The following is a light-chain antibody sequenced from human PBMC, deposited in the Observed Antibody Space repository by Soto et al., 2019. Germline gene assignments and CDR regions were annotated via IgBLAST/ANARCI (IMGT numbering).Light chain of an antibody. CDR3: QQYGSSPFT. Sequence: EIVLTQSPGTLSLSPGERATLSCRASQSVTNTYLAWYQQKPGQAPRLLMYGVSSRATGIPDRFSGSGSETDFTLTISRLEPEDFALYYCQQYGSSPFTFGQGTKLEIK. CDR1: QSVTNTY. CDR2: GVS. V-gene: IGKV3-20*01. J-gene: IGKJ2*01.